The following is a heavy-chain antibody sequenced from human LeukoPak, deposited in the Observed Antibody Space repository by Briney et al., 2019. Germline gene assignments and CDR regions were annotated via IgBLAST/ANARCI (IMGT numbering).Heavy chain of an antibody. D-gene: IGHD5-24*01. V-gene: IGHV4-59*01. CDR3: ARGNTEMATNHWYFDL. CDR2: IYYSGST. J-gene: IGHJ2*01. Sequence: SETLSLTCTVSGGSISSYYWSWIRQPPGKGLEWIGYIYYSGSTNYNPSLKSRVTISVDTSKNQFSLKLSSVTAADTAVYYCARGNTEMATNHWYFDLWGRGTLVTVSS. CDR1: GGSISSYY.